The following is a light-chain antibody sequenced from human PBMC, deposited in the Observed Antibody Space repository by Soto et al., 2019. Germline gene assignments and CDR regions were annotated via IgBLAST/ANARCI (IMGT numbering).Light chain of an antibody. CDR2: DAS. J-gene: IGKJ2*03. CDR1: QSISFW. V-gene: IGKV1-5*01. Sequence: DIQMTQSPSTLSASVGDRVTITCRSSQSISFWLAWYQQKPGKAPKLLIYDASTLYSGVPSRFSGSRSGTEFTLTISSLQPDDFASYYCQQYNSFAPYSFGHGTKLEI. CDR3: QQYNSFAPYS.